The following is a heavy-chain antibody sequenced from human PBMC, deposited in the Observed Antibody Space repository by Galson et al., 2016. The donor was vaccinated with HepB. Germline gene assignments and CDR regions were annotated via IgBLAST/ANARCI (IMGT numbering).Heavy chain of an antibody. V-gene: IGHV3-23*01. D-gene: IGHD3-16*01. CDR1: GLTFRSYA. CDR2: SASGDIT. Sequence: SLRLSCAASGLTFRSYAFSWLRQAPGKGLEWVSVSASGDITYYAHSVKGRFTISRDKSKNTLFLNMISLRAEDTASYYCASHLGGSSLDPFDIWGRGTRVTVSS. CDR3: ASHLGGSSLDPFDI. J-gene: IGHJ3*02.